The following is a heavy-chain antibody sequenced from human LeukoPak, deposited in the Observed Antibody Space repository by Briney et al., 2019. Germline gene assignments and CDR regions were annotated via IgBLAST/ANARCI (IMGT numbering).Heavy chain of an antibody. J-gene: IGHJ4*02. CDR1: GFSFSSYG. V-gene: IGHV3-30*02. CDR3: AKLLTGGYSYGQNDC. D-gene: IGHD5-18*01. Sequence: GGSLRLSCAASGFSFSSYGMHWVRQAPGKGLEWVAFIRYDGSNEYYADSVKGRFTISRDNSKDTLYLQMNSLRAEDTAVYYCAKLLTGGYSYGQNDCWGQGTLVTVSS. CDR2: IRYDGSNE.